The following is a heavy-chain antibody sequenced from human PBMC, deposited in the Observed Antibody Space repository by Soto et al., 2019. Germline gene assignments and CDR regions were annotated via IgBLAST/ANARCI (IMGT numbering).Heavy chain of an antibody. CDR1: GGSISSDY. D-gene: IGHD3-22*01. CDR2: IYYIGGT. Sequence: TSETLSLTCTVSGGSISSDYWSWIRQSPGKGLEWIGHIYYIGGTSYNPSLKSRVTISVDTSKSQFSLKLTSVTAADTAVYYCGRTDAGYYDTGGNHPGYFDSWGQGILVTVSS. J-gene: IGHJ4*02. CDR3: GRTDAGYYDTGGNHPGYFDS. V-gene: IGHV4-59*01.